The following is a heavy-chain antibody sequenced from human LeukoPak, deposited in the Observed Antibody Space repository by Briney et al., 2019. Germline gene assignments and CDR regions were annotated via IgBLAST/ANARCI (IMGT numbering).Heavy chain of an antibody. Sequence: PSETLSLTCTVSGASVSNSHWNWIRQFPGKGLEWIGCLSYTGKTDYNPSLSNRVTISLGTSNNQVSLKLKSVTAADTALYFCAEGYFEPFAHWGPGTLVTVSS. V-gene: IGHV4-59*02. J-gene: IGHJ4*02. CDR2: LSYTGKT. CDR3: AEGYFEPFAH. CDR1: GASVSNSH. D-gene: IGHD2/OR15-2a*01.